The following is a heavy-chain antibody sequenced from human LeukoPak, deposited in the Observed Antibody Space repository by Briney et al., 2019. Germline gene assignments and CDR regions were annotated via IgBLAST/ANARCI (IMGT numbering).Heavy chain of an antibody. CDR1: GGSFSGYY. CDR3: ARGRIAAAPRADI. J-gene: IGHJ3*02. Sequence: PSETLSLTCAVYGGSFSGYYWSWIRQPPGKGLEWIGEINHSGSTNYNPSLKSRATISVDTSKNQFSLKLSSVTAADTAVYYCARGRIAAAPRADIWGQGTMVTVSS. D-gene: IGHD6-13*01. CDR2: INHSGST. V-gene: IGHV4-34*01.